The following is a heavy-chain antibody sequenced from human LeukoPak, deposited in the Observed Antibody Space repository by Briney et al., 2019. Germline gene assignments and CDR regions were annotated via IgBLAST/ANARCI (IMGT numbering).Heavy chain of an antibody. Sequence: GASVKVSCKASGYTFTSYGISWVRQAPGQGLEWMGWISAYNGNTSYAQKLQGRVTMTTDTSTSTAYMELRSLRSDDTAVYYCARDPNGRTNCYYYGMDVWGKGTTVTASS. V-gene: IGHV1-18*04. CDR2: ISAYNGNT. CDR3: ARDPNGRTNCYYYGMDV. CDR1: GYTFTSYG. D-gene: IGHD1-7*01. J-gene: IGHJ6*04.